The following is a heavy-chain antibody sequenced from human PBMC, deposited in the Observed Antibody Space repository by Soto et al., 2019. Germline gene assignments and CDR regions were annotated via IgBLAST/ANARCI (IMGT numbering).Heavy chain of an antibody. CDR3: ARGHYDFWSGYSPLDY. Sequence: PSETLSLTCAVYGGSFRGYYWSWIRQPPGKGLEWIGEINHSGSTNYNPSLKSRVTISVDTSKNQFSLKLSSVTAADTAVYYCARGHYDFWSGYSPLDYWGQGTLVTVSS. CDR2: INHSGST. J-gene: IGHJ4*02. V-gene: IGHV4-34*01. CDR1: GGSFRGYY. D-gene: IGHD3-3*01.